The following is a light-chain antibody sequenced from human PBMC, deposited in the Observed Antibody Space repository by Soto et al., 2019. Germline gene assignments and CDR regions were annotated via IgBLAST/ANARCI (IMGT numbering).Light chain of an antibody. V-gene: IGLV2-14*01. CDR2: EVS. CDR3: SSFKGSRAYV. Sequence: QSALTQPASVSGSPGQSITISCTGTSSDVGGYNYVSWYQQQSGKAPKLMIHEVSNRPSGVSNRFSGSKSGNTASLTISGLQAEDEADYYCSSFKGSRAYVFGTGTKVTLL. CDR1: SSDVGGYNY. J-gene: IGLJ1*01.